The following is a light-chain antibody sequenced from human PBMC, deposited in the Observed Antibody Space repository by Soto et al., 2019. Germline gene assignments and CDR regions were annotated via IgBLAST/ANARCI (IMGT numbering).Light chain of an antibody. CDR2: EVS. V-gene: IGLV2-8*01. Sequence: QSALTQPPSASGSPGQSVTISCTGTSSDVGGYDYVSWYQQHPGEAPKLMIYEVSKRPSGVPDRFSGSKSGDTASLSVSGLQAEDEADYYCSSYAGSNIVVFGTGTKVTVL. CDR3: SSYAGSNIVV. J-gene: IGLJ1*01. CDR1: SSDVGGYDY.